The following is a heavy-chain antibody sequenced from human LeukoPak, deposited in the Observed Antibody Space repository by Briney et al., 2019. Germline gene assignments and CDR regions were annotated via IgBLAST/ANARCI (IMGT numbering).Heavy chain of an antibody. CDR3: VANSGSYQVFDY. Sequence: AGGSLRLSCAASGFTFSSYAMSWVRQAPGKGLEWVSAISGSGGSTYYADSVKGRFTISRDNARNSLFLQMNSLRAEDTAVYYCVANSGSYQVFDYWGQGTLVTVSS. D-gene: IGHD1-26*01. CDR2: ISGSGGST. J-gene: IGHJ4*02. V-gene: IGHV3-23*01. CDR1: GFTFSSYA.